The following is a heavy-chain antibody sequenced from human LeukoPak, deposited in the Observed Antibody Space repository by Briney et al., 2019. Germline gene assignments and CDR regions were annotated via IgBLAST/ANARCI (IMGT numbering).Heavy chain of an antibody. V-gene: IGHV3-21*01. CDR3: ARRYCDSTICYAFDV. Sequence: PGGSLRLSCAASGFIFSSYSMNWVRQAPGEGLEWVSSISRSSDYTYYADSVKGRFTISRDNAKKSLYLQMSSLRAEDTAVYYCARRYCDSTICYAFDVWGPGTMVTVSS. J-gene: IGHJ3*01. CDR1: GFIFSSYS. D-gene: IGHD2-2*01. CDR2: ISRSSDYT.